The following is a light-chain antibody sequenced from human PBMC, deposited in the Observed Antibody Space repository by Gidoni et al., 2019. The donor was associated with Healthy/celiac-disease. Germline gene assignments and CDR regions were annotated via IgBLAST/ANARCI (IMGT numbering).Light chain of an antibody. Sequence: SARTQPASVSGSPGQSITISCTGTSSDVGGYNYVSWYQQHPGKAPKLMIYDVSNRPSGVSNRFSGSTSGNTASLTISGLQAEDEADYYCSSYTGSSTVVFGGGTKLTVL. CDR2: DVS. J-gene: IGLJ2*01. CDR3: SSYTGSSTVV. V-gene: IGLV2-14*01. CDR1: SSDVGGYNY.